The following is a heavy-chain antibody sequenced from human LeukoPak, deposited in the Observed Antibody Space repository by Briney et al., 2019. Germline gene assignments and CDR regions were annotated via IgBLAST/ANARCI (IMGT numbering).Heavy chain of an antibody. Sequence: GRSLRLSCAASGFTFSSYAMHWVRQAPGKGLEWVSAISGSGDNTYYAESVKGRFTISRDNSENTLYLQMNSLRVEDTAVYFCAKDRVARGEYFEYWGQGTLVTVYS. J-gene: IGHJ4*02. V-gene: IGHV3-23*01. CDR2: ISGSGDNT. D-gene: IGHD3-10*01. CDR1: GFTFSSYA. CDR3: AKDRVARGEYFEY.